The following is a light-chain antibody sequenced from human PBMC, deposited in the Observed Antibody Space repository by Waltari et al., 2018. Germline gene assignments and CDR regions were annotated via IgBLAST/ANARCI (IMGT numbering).Light chain of an antibody. V-gene: IGLV2-14*01. CDR2: EVS. CDR1: SSDVGGYNY. Sequence: QSALTQPASVSGSPGQSITISCTGISSDVGGYNYVSWYQQHPGKAPKLLIYEVSIRPLGVSTRFSVSKSGNTASLTISGLQAEDEADYDCSSYTSSSTWVFGGGTKLTVL. J-gene: IGLJ3*02. CDR3: SSYTSSSTWV.